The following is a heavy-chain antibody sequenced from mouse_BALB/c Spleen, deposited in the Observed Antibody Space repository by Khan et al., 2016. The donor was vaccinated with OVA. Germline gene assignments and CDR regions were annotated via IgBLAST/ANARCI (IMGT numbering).Heavy chain of an antibody. CDR2: IYPGNTDT. V-gene: IGHV1-5*01. CDR1: GYTFTSYW. Sequence: VQLQQSGTVLARPGASVKMSCKASGYTFTSYWMHWVKQRPGQGLEWIGDIYPGNTDTNYNQKFKGKAKLTAVTATSTAYLEISSLTNEDSAVYYSTRRYWDVAWCAYWGQETTVTVSS. D-gene: IGHD4-1*01. CDR3: TRRYWDVAWCAY. J-gene: IGHJ3*01.